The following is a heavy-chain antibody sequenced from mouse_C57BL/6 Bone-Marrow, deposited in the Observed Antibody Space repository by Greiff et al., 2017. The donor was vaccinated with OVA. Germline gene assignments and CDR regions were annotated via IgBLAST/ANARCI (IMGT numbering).Heavy chain of an antibody. V-gene: IGHV5-9*01. CDR3: ARHDDDYEDFDY. Sequence: EVKLMESGGGLVKPGGSLKLSCAASGFTFSSYTMSWVRQTPEKRLEWVATISGGGGNTYYPDSVKGRFTISRDNAKNTLYLQMSSLRSEDTALYYCARHDDDYEDFDYWGQGTTLTVSS. D-gene: IGHD2-4*01. CDR2: ISGGGGNT. J-gene: IGHJ2*01. CDR1: GFTFSSYT.